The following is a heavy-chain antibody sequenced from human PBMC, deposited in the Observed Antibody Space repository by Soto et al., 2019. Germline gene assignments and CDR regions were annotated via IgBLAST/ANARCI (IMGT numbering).Heavy chain of an antibody. V-gene: IGHV3-73*02. J-gene: IGHJ6*02. CDR1: GFTFSGSA. Sequence: EVQLVESGGGLVQPGGSLKLSCAASGFTFSGSAMHWVRQASGKGLEWVGRIRSKANSYATAYAASVKGRFTISRDDSKNTAYRQMNNLKTEDTAVYYWTRGGGEQWLVDYYYGMDVWGQGTTVTVSS. CDR3: TRGGGEQWLVDYYYGMDV. CDR2: IRSKANSYAT. D-gene: IGHD6-19*01.